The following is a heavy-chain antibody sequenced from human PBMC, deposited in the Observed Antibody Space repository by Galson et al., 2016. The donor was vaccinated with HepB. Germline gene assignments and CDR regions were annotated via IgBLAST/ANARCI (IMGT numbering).Heavy chain of an antibody. D-gene: IGHD6-13*01. Sequence: LVTPTQTLTLTCTFTGVSLSTTGVGVGWIRQPPGKALEWLALKYWDDDQYSNPSLKTRLIITKDTSKNQVVLTMTNTDPVDTATYYCAHGRVAAAGPGAFDIWGQGTMVTVSS. CDR3: AHGRVAAAGPGAFDI. J-gene: IGHJ3*02. CDR1: GVSLSTTGVG. V-gene: IGHV2-5*02. CDR2: KYWDDDQ.